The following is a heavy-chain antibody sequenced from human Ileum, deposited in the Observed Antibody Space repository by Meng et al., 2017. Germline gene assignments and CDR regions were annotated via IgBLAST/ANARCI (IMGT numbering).Heavy chain of an antibody. CDR3: ATDGPDHDIDN. CDR2: IHNDENAP. D-gene: IGHD1-1*01. CDR1: GFPFKFYG. Sequence: VQLGESGGGVVQPGRSLRLSCAASGFPFKFYGMHWVRQAPGKGLEWVAFIHNDENAPFYADSVKGRFTISRDNSKNTLYLQLNSLRAEDTAVYYCATDGPDHDIDNWGRGTLVTVSS. V-gene: IGHV3-30*02. J-gene: IGHJ4*02.